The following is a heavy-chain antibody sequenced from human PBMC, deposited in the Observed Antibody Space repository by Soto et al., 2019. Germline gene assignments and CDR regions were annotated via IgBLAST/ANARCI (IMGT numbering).Heavy chain of an antibody. CDR1: GFSLSTSGVG. CDR2: IFWDDDK. Sequence: QITLKESGPPLVKPTQTLTLTCTFSGFSLSTSGVGVGWIRQPPGKALEWLALIFWDDDKRYSPSLKSRLTLSKDTSKNQVILTMTNMDPVDTATYFCAHKTVAGVDYWGQGTLVTVSS. J-gene: IGHJ4*02. D-gene: IGHD6-19*01. V-gene: IGHV2-5*02. CDR3: AHKTVAGVDY.